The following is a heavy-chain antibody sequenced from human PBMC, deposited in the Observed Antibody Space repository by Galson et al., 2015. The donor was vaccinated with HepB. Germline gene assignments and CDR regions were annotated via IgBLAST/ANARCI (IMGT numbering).Heavy chain of an antibody. CDR3: TRHPEYYYDSSGFQDLVDY. CDR1: GLTFSSHA. V-gene: IGHV3-73*01. Sequence: SLRLSCAASGLTFSSHAMTWVRQAPGKGLQWVAAFGGRIRSKANSYATAYAASVKGRFTISRDDSKNTAYLQMNSLKTEDTAVYYCTRHPEYYYDSSGFQDLVDYWGQGTLVTVSS. D-gene: IGHD3-22*01. CDR2: IRSKANSYAT. J-gene: IGHJ4*02.